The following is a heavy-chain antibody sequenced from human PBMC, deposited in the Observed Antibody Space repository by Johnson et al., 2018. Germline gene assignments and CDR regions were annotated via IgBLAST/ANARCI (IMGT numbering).Heavy chain of an antibody. CDR2: ISYDGSNK. CDR3: AKSYRSGWRRPDVFDI. CDR1: GFTFSSYA. D-gene: IGHD6-19*01. V-gene: IGHV3-30-3*02. J-gene: IGHJ3*02. Sequence: VQLVETGGGVVQPGRSLRLSCAASGFTFSSYAMHWVRQAPGKGLEWVAVISYDGSNKYYADSVKGRFTISRDNSKSTLYLQVNSLRAEDTAVYYCAKSYRSGWRRPDVFDIWGQGTMVTVSS.